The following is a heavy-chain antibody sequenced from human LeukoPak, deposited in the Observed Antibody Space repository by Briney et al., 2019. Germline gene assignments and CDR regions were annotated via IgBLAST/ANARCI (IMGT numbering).Heavy chain of an antibody. V-gene: IGHV4-59*08. CDR2: IYYSGST. Sequence: PSETLSLTCTVSGGSISSYYWSWIRQPPGKGLEWIGYIYYSGSTNYNPSPKSRVTISVDTSKNQFSLKLSSVTAADTAIYYCARQLFPHDAFDIWGQGTMVTVSS. J-gene: IGHJ3*02. CDR3: ARQLFPHDAFDI. D-gene: IGHD2-15*01. CDR1: GGSISSYY.